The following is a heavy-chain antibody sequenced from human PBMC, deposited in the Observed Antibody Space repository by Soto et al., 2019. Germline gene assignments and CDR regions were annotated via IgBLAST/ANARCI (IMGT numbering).Heavy chain of an antibody. CDR3: AREGLVLVPTTVNSDSYYYAMDV. V-gene: IGHV1-69*12. CDR2: IIPRSAKS. Sequence: QVQLVQSGAEVKKPGSSVRVSCKASGDMVDTYTITWMRQAPGRGLEWVGGIIPRSAKSNCAQKFEGRVTITADASTSTAYMVLSSVSSDDSAVYYCAREGLVLVPTTVNSDSYYYAMDVWGQGTTVTVSS. J-gene: IGHJ6*02. CDR1: GDMVDTYT. D-gene: IGHD2-2*01.